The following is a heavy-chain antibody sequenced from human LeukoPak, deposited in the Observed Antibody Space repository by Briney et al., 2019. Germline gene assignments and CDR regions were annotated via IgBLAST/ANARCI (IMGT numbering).Heavy chain of an antibody. CDR1: GFTFSDYY. V-gene: IGHV3-11*01. D-gene: IGHD3-22*01. CDR2: ISSSVSTI. Sequence: GGSLRLSCAASGFTFSDYYMSWVRQAPGKGLEWVSYISSSVSTIYYADSAKGRFTISRDNAKNSLYLQMNSPRAEDTAVYYCARGLYYYDSSGYFGSWGQGTLVTVSS. J-gene: IGHJ4*02. CDR3: ARGLYYYDSSGYFGS.